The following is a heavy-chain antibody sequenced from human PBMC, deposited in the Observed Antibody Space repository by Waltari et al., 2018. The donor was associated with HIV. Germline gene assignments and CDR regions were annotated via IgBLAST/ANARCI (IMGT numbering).Heavy chain of an antibody. Sequence: EVQLAESGGGSVQPGGSLRLSCAASGFTFSTYDMYWVRQLTGKGPEWFSGIGTAGDRYYLASVKVRFTVSRENDKNSLYLQMNNLGAEDTAVYYCGRVGGGAVAGGFVDYWGQGILVTVSS. CDR1: GFTFSTYD. J-gene: IGHJ4*02. D-gene: IGHD6-19*01. V-gene: IGHV3-13*01. CDR3: GRVGGGAVAGGFVDY. CDR2: IGTAGDR.